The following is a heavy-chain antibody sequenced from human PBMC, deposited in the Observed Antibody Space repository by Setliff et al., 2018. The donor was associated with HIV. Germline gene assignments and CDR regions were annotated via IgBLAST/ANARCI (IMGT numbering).Heavy chain of an antibody. D-gene: IGHD3-10*01. CDR3: ARRGVRSGTYYSWLDY. J-gene: IGHJ4*02. Sequence: SETLSLTCTVSGGSISSGYYYWGWIRQPPGKGLEWIGSIYYRGSTYYNPSLKSRVTISVDTSKNQSSLKLSSVTAADTAVYYCARRGVRSGTYYSWLDYWGRETWSPSPQ. CDR1: GGSISSGYYY. CDR2: IYYRGST. V-gene: IGHV4-39*01.